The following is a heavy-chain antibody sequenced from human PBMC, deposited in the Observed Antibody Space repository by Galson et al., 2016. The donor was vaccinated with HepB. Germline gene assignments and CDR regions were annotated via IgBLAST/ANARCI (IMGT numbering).Heavy chain of an antibody. CDR3: AKARRTVQGVIDYYYGMDV. CDR2: IWKDGTDI. J-gene: IGHJ6*04. D-gene: IGHD3-10*01. Sequence: SLRLSCAAPGFSLSTYGMHWVRQAPGTGLEWVAIIWKDGTDIYYGDSVKGRFTISRDNSKNTLYLQMNSLRAEDTAVYYCAKARRTVQGVIDYYYGMDVWGKGTTVTVSS. V-gene: IGHV3-30*02. CDR1: GFSLSTYG.